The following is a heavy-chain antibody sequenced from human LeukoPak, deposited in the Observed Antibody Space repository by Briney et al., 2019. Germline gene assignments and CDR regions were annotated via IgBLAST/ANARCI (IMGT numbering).Heavy chain of an antibody. V-gene: IGHV3-30*18. J-gene: IGHJ6*02. D-gene: IGHD5-24*01. CDR3: AKSIDCYNTGCYYYYGMDV. CDR1: GFTFNNYG. Sequence: GGSLRLSCAASGFTFNNYGMHWVRQAPGKGLEWVAVISSDGTQKYYADSVKGRVTISRDDFKKTVYLQMNSLRGEDTAVYYCAKSIDCYNTGCYYYYGMDVWGQGTTVSVSS. CDR2: ISSDGTQK.